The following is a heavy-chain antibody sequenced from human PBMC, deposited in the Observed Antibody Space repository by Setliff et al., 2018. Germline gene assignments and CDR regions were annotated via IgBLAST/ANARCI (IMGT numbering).Heavy chain of an antibody. Sequence: SVKVSCKASGGTFSSYAISWVRQAPGQGLEWMGGIIPIFGTANYAQKFQGRVTITTDESTSTAYVELSSLRSEDTAVYYCARDRDCSGGSCYSHYYYGMDVWGQGTTVTVSS. D-gene: IGHD2-15*01. CDR1: GGTFSSYA. CDR2: IIPIFGTA. J-gene: IGHJ6*02. CDR3: ARDRDCSGGSCYSHYYYGMDV. V-gene: IGHV1-69*05.